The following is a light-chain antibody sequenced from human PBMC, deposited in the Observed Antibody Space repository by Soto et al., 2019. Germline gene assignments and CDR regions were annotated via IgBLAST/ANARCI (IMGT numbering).Light chain of an antibody. Sequence: QSVLAQPASVSGSPGQSITISCTGTSNDVGHFNYVSWFQQHPGKAPKLLIFDVNNWPSGVSDRFSGSKSGNTASLTISGLQPEDEADYYCTSFTTIETFVFGSGTKVTVL. CDR3: TSFTTIETFV. J-gene: IGLJ1*01. V-gene: IGLV2-14*03. CDR1: SNDVGHFNY. CDR2: DVN.